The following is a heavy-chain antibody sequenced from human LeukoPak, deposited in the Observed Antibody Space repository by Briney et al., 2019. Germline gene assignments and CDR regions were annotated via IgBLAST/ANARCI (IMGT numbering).Heavy chain of an antibody. CDR1: GFTFSTYA. D-gene: IGHD3-10*01. Sequence: GGSLRLSCAASGFTFSTYAIHWVRQAPGKGLEWVAIVSYDGNNQYYADSVKGRFTISRDNSKNTLYLQMNSLRAEDTAVYYCAKDLARSYYRPFDYWGQGTLVTVSS. V-gene: IGHV3-30*04. CDR3: AKDLARSYYRPFDY. CDR2: VSYDGNNQ. J-gene: IGHJ4*02.